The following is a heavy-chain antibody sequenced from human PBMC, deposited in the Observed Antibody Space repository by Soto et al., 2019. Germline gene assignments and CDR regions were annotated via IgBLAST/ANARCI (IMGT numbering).Heavy chain of an antibody. D-gene: IGHD2-15*01. J-gene: IGHJ3*02. Sequence: QVQLQESGPGLVKPSETLSLTCTVSGGSISSYYWSWIRQPPGKGLEWIGYIYYSGSTNYNPSLKSRVTISVDTSKNQFSLKPSSVTAADTAVYYCARHYPSARVVAATRIKFFDIWGQGTMVTVSS. CDR2: IYYSGST. CDR1: GGSISSYY. V-gene: IGHV4-59*08. CDR3: ARHYPSARVVAATRIKFFDI.